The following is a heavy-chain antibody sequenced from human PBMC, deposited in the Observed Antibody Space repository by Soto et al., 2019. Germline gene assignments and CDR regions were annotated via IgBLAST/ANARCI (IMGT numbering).Heavy chain of an antibody. V-gene: IGHV3-15*07. Sequence: EVQLGESGGGLVKPGGSVGLSCAASGFTFENVWMHWVRQAPGKGLEWVGRIKSKADGETINYAEPVKGRFSISRDDSKNTLYLQMNNLKTEDTAVYYCNAYCDFWGGHTPLWGQGTLVAVSS. CDR1: GFTFENVW. J-gene: IGHJ4*02. CDR2: IKSKADGETI. D-gene: IGHD3-3*01. CDR3: NAYCDFWGGHTPL.